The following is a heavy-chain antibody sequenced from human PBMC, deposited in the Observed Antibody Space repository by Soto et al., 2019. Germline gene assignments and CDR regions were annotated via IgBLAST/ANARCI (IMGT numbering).Heavy chain of an antibody. D-gene: IGHD6-13*01. CDR3: ASYIEGGIGRGY. Sequence: SETLSLTCTVSGGSISSSSYYWGWIRQPPGKGLEWIGSIYYSGSTYYNPSLKSRVTISVDTSKNHFSLKLSSVTASDTAVYYCASYIEGGIGRGYWGQGHLVTVSS. CDR2: IYYSGST. J-gene: IGHJ4*02. V-gene: IGHV4-39*02. CDR1: GGSISSSSYY.